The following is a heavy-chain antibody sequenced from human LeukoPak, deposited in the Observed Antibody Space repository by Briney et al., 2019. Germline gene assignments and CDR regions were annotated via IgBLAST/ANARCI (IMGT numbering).Heavy chain of an antibody. CDR1: GFTFSSYA. V-gene: IGHV3-23*01. D-gene: IGHD3-22*01. J-gene: IGHJ4*02. Sequence: GGSLRLSCAASGFTFSSYAMNWVRQAPGKGLEWVSGISDSGGITYYADSVKGRFTISRDNSKNTMYLQMNSLRAEDTAVYYCAKYDSSGYYPYYFDYWGQGTLVTVSS. CDR3: AKYDSSGYYPYYFDY. CDR2: ISDSGGIT.